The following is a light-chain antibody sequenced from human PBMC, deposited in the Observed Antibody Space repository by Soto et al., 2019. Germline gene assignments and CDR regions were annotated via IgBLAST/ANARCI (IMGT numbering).Light chain of an antibody. Sequence: QSALTQPASVSGSPGQSITISCTGTSSDVGNYNLVSWYQLHPGKAPKFLIYEDIKRPSGVSNRFSGSKSGNTASLTISGLQAEDEGDYYCCSYAGSSSFVVFGGGTKVTVL. J-gene: IGLJ2*01. CDR3: CSYAGSSSFVV. CDR1: SSDVGNYNL. V-gene: IGLV2-23*02. CDR2: EDI.